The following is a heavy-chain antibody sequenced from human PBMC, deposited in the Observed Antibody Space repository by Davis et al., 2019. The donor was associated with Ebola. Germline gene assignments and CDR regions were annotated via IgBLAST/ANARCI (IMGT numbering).Heavy chain of an antibody. CDR2: INAGNGNT. D-gene: IGHD3/OR15-3a*01. CDR3: ASSKGTYYYYGMDV. V-gene: IGHV1-3*01. J-gene: IGHJ6*02. Sequence: ASVKVSCKASGYTFTSYAMHWVRQAPGQRLEWMGWINAGNGNTKYSQKFQGWVTMTRDTSISTAYMELSRLRSDDTAVYYCASSKGTYYYYGMDVWGQGTTVTVSS. CDR1: GYTFTSYA.